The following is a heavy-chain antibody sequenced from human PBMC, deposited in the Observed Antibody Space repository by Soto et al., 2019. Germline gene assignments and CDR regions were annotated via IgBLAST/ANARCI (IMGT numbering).Heavy chain of an antibody. CDR2: IIPLFGTA. D-gene: IGHD3-22*01. CDR3: ARGVHLDSGGYYYFY. V-gene: IGHV1-69*13. Sequence: SVKVSCKASGGTFSRYAISWVRQAPGQGLEWMGGIIPLFGTANYAQRFQGRVRITADESTTTAYMELRGLRSEDTAVYYCARGVHLDSGGYYYFYWGQGTLVTVSS. J-gene: IGHJ4*02. CDR1: GGTFSRYA.